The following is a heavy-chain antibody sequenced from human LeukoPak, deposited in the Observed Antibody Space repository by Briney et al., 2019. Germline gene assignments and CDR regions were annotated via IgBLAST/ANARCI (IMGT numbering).Heavy chain of an antibody. J-gene: IGHJ4*02. CDR2: ISGNGGST. CDR3: AKGRREQWLVPRDY. CDR1: GFTFSSYA. D-gene: IGHD6-19*01. V-gene: IGHV3-23*01. Sequence: GGSLRLSCAVSGFTFSSYAMSWVRQAPGKGLEWVSAISGNGGSTYYADSVKGRFTISRDNSKNTLYLQMNSLRAEDTAVYYCAKGRREQWLVPRDYWGQGTLVTVSS.